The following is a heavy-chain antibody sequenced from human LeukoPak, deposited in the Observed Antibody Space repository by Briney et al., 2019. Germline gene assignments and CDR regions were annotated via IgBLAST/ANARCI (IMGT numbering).Heavy chain of an antibody. V-gene: IGHV3-23*01. J-gene: IGHJ5*02. CDR2: IRPSGDNT. Sequence: GGSLRLSCAASGFTFSSYDMTWVRQAPGRGLEWVSSIRPSGDNTYYGDSVKGRFTISRDNSKNTVYLQMNNMRVDDTAAYYCARVAGWHWFDPWGQGTLVTVSS. CDR3: ARVAGWHWFDP. CDR1: GFTFSSYD. D-gene: IGHD6-19*01.